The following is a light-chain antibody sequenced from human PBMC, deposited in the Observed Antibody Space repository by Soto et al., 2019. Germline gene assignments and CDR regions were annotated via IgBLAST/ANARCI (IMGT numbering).Light chain of an antibody. CDR3: CSYAGSYTL. V-gene: IGLV2-11*01. J-gene: IGLJ2*01. CDR2: DVS. Sequence: QSVLTQPRSVSGSPGQSVTISCTGTSSDVGGYNYVSWYQQHPDKAPKLMIYDVSKRPSGVPDRFSGSKSGNTASLTISGLQAEDGGDYYCCSYAGSYTLFGGGTKLTVL. CDR1: SSDVGGYNY.